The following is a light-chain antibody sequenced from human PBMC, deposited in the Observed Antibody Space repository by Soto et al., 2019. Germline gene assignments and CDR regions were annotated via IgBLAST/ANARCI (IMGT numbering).Light chain of an antibody. Sequence: EIVLTQSPGTLSLSPGERATLSCRASQSVSSSYLAWYQQKPGQAPRLLIDGASSRATGIPDRFSGSGSGTDFHLTISRLEPEDFAVYYCQQYGSSYTFGQGTKLEI. CDR1: QSVSSSY. CDR2: GAS. V-gene: IGKV3-20*01. J-gene: IGKJ2*01. CDR3: QQYGSSYT.